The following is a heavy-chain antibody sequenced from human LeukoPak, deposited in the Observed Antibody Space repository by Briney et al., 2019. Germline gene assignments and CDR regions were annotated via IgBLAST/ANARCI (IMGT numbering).Heavy chain of an antibody. CDR1: GFTFSSYS. CDR3: AREAYYYDRSGYVHDAFDI. CDR2: ISSRSSYI. Sequence: PGGSLRLSCAASGFTFSSYSMNWVRQAPGKGLEWVSSISSRSSYIYHADSVKGRFTISRDNAKNSLYLQMNSLRAEDTAVYYCAREAYYYDRSGYVHDAFDIWGQGTVVTVSS. J-gene: IGHJ3*02. D-gene: IGHD3-22*01. V-gene: IGHV3-21*01.